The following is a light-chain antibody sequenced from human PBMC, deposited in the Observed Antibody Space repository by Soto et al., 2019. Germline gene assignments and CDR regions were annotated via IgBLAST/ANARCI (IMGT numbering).Light chain of an antibody. J-gene: IGKJ5*01. CDR3: QQRSNLPPT. Sequence: EIVLTQSPATLSSSPMEIAKLCFMASRFIDSYLAWYRQIPGQAPRLLIYDASNRATGIPDRFSGGGSGTDFTLTISSLEPQDFAVYYCQQRSNLPPTFGQGTRLEIK. CDR2: DAS. CDR1: RFIDSY. V-gene: IGKV3-11*01.